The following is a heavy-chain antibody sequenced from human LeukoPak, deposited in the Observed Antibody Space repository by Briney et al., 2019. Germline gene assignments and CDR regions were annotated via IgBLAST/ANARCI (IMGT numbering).Heavy chain of an antibody. Sequence: GSLRLSCAASGFPFSSYGMHWVRQAPGKGLEWVAVIWYDGSNKYYADSVKGRFTISRDNAKNSLYLQMNSLRAEDTAVYYCPRVERYYHYDPTRSNAFDIWGQGTMVTVSS. J-gene: IGHJ3*02. CDR2: IWYDGSNK. D-gene: IGHD3-22*01. CDR3: PRVERYYHYDPTRSNAFDI. V-gene: IGHV3-33*01. CDR1: GFPFSSYG.